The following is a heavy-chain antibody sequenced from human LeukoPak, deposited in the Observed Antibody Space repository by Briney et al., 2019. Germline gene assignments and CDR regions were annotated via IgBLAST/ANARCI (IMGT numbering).Heavy chain of an antibody. D-gene: IGHD2-2*01. V-gene: IGHV3-23*01. CDR1: GFTFSSYA. Sequence: GGSLRLSCAASGFTFSSYAMSWVRQAPGKGLEWVSAIIGSGTSSYYADSVKGRFTISRDNSKNTLFLQMNTLRAEDTGVYYCAKGDQPLIYGGAFDYWGQGTLVTVSS. J-gene: IGHJ4*02. CDR2: IIGSGTSS. CDR3: AKGDQPLIYGGAFDY.